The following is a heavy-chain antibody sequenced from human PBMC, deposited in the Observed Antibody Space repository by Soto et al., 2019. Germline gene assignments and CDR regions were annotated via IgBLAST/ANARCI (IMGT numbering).Heavy chain of an antibody. CDR3: ASSYYDILTGYPGEAFDI. D-gene: IGHD3-9*01. V-gene: IGHV4-34*01. CDR2: INHSGST. Sequence: SETLSLTCAVYGGSFSGYYWSWIRQPPGKGLEWIGEINHSGSTNYNPSLKSRVTISVDTSKNQFSLKLSSVTAADTALYYCASSYYDILTGYPGEAFDIWGQGTMVT. CDR1: GGSFSGYY. J-gene: IGHJ3*02.